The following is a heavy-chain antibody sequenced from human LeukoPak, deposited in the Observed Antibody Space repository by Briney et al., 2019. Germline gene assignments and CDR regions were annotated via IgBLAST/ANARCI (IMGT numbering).Heavy chain of an antibody. J-gene: IGHJ5*02. CDR1: GGSISSYY. CDR3: ARLVAAAGNWFDP. V-gene: IGHV4-59*08. CDR2: IYYSGST. D-gene: IGHD6-13*01. Sequence: SETLSLTCTVSGGSISSYYWSWIRQPPGKGLEWIGYIYYSGSTNYNPSLKSRVTISVDTSKHQFSLKLSSVTAADTAVYYCARLVAAAGNWFDPWGQGTLVTVSS.